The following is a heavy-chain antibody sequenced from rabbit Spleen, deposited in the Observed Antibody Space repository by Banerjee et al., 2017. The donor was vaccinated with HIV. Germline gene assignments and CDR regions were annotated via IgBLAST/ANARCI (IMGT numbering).Heavy chain of an antibody. V-gene: IGHV1S45*01. J-gene: IGHJ4*01. CDR1: GFSFSSYYY. Sequence: QEQLVESGGGLVQPEGSLTLTCTASGFSFSSYYYMCWVRQAPGKGLESIACIYGGSGGSTWYASWAKGRFTISKASSTTVTLQLTSLTAADMATYFCARGSAAMTMVITGFYFNLWGPGTLVTVS. CDR2: IYGGSGGST. D-gene: IGHD2-1*01. CDR3: ARGSAAMTMVITGFYFNL.